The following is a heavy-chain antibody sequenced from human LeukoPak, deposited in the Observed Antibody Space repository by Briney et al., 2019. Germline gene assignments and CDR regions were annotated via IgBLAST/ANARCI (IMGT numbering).Heavy chain of an antibody. CDR3: AKDVQLLWSGGVFDV. D-gene: IGHD2-2*01. CDR2: INPNSGGT. V-gene: IGHV1-2*02. J-gene: IGHJ3*01. CDR1: GYIFTDYY. Sequence: ASVKVSCKASGYIFTDYYIHWMRQAPGQGLEWMGWINPNSGGTSYAQNFRGRVTMTRDASIGTAYMDLSRLVSDDSALYFCAKDVQLLWSGGVFDVWGQGTLVTVSS.